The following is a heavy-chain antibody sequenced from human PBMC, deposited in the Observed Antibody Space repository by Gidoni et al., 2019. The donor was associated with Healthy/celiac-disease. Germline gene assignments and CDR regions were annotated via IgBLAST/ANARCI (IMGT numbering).Heavy chain of an antibody. D-gene: IGHD2-2*01. V-gene: IGHV3-30-3*01. Sequence: QVQQVESGGGVVHPGRSLRLSCAASGFTFSSYVMHWVRQIPGKGLEWVAVISYDVSNKYYADSVKGRFTISRDNSKNTLYLQMNSLRADDTAVYYCASLVVPKGRFDSWGQGTLVTVSS. CDR1: GFTFSSYV. CDR3: ASLVVPKGRFDS. CDR2: ISYDVSNK. J-gene: IGHJ4*02.